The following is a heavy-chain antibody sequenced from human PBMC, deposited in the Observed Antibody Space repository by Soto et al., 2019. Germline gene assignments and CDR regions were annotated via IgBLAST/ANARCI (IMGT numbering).Heavy chain of an antibody. CDR1: GFGFSVAP. J-gene: IGHJ4*02. CDR2: IVVGSGNT. V-gene: IGHV1-58*01. D-gene: IGHD3-22*01. Sequence: KGYRKGSGFGFSVAPVGRGLLEREKRLEWIGWIVVGSGNTNYAQKFQERVTITRDMSISTAYMELSSLRSEDTAVYYCAVTYYYDSSGPIFDYWGQGTLVTVSS. CDR3: AVTYYYDSSGPIFDY.